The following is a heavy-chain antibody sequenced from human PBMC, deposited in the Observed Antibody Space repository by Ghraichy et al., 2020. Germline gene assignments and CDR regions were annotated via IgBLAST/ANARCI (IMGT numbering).Heavy chain of an antibody. D-gene: IGHD3-22*01. Sequence: SQTLSLTCAVNGGSFSGYYWGWVRQPPGKGLEWIGEINHSGSTNYNPSLKSRVTVLVDTSKNQFSLKLSSVTAADTAVYYCARVQGRFGVAFYDSTGYFSSWGQGTLVTVSS. CDR2: INHSGST. CDR3: ARVQGRFGVAFYDSTGYFSS. J-gene: IGHJ5*02. CDR1: GGSFSGYY. V-gene: IGHV4-34*01.